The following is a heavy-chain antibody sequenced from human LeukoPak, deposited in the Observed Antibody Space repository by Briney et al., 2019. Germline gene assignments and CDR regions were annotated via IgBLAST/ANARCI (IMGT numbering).Heavy chain of an antibody. D-gene: IGHD3-3*01. J-gene: IGHJ5*02. CDR1: GLTVSSSY. CDR2: IYNDGST. V-gene: IGHV3-53*05. Sequence: PGGSLRLSCAASGLTVSSSYMSWVRQAPGKGLEWVSIIYNDGSTYYADSVKGRFTISRDNSKNTLYLQMSSLRAEDTAVYYCVKVWRFLEWLAWGQGTLVTVSS. CDR3: VKVWRFLEWLA.